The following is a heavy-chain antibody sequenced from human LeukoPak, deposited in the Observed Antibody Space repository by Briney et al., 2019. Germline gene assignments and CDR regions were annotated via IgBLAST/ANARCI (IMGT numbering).Heavy chain of an antibody. CDR2: ISARGDNT. V-gene: IGHV3-23*01. Sequence: GGPLRLSCAASGFTFTNYAMSWVRQAPGKGLEWVSAISARGDNTYYADSVKGRFSISRDNSQNTQYLQMNSLRAEDTAIYYYAKAYHYGAGSSFDYWGQGILVTVSS. CDR1: GFTFTNYA. J-gene: IGHJ4*02. D-gene: IGHD3-10*01. CDR3: AKAYHYGAGSSFDY.